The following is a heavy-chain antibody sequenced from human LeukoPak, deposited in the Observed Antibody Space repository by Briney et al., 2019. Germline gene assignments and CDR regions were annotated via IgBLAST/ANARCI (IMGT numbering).Heavy chain of an antibody. CDR3: ARSFGEGKYLLSFDS. V-gene: IGHV3-53*01. CDR1: GFNVSSSY. Sequence: PGGSLRLSCAASGFNVSSSYMTWVRQAPGKGLEWVAFIYSGGATSYADSVKGRFTISRDNDKNTLYLQVNSLRAEDTAVYYCARSFGEGKYLLSFDSWGQGTLVTVSS. CDR2: IYSGGAT. J-gene: IGHJ4*02. D-gene: IGHD2/OR15-2a*01.